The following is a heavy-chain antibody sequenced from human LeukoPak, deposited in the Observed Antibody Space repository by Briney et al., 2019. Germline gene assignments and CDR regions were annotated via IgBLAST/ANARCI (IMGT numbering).Heavy chain of an antibody. CDR1: GFTFSSYA. J-gene: IGHJ6*02. CDR2: ISYDGSNK. Sequence: GGSLRLSCAASGFTFSSYAMHWVRQAPGKGLEWVAVISYDGSNKYYADSVKGRFTISRDNSKNTLYLQMNSLRAEDTAVYYCAKGDGDYVSAFSLQYYYYYGMDVWGQGTTVTVSS. V-gene: IGHV3-30*01. D-gene: IGHD4-17*01. CDR3: AKGDGDYVSAFSLQYYYYYGMDV.